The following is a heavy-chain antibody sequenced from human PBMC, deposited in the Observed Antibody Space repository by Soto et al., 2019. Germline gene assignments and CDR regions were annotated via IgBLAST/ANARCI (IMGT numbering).Heavy chain of an antibody. J-gene: IGHJ4*02. CDR3: VRYYSSGPDI. V-gene: IGHV1-18*04. Sequence: QIQLVQSGPESKKPGDSVKVSCQTSGYNFISYGLSWVRQAPGQGLEWMGWITPFNGNTNYPQRFRGKITMTTDTATNTCYLEVRNLKSYDTAVYYCVRYYSSGPDIWGQGTLVTVSS. CDR1: GYNFISYG. D-gene: IGHD4-4*01. CDR2: ITPFNGNT.